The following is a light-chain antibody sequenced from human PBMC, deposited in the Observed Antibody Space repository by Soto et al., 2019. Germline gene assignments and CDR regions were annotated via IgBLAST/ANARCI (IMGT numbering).Light chain of an antibody. J-gene: IGLJ2*01. CDR2: EVS. CDR1: SNDIGNYNY. Sequence: QSVLTQPASVSGSPGQSITISCTGTSNDIGNYNYVSWYEQHPGKAPKLMIYEVSNRPSGVSNRFSGSKSGNTASLTISGLQAEDEADYYCSSYTSSSTLEVVFGGGTKLTVL. CDR3: SSYTSSSTLEVV. V-gene: IGLV2-14*01.